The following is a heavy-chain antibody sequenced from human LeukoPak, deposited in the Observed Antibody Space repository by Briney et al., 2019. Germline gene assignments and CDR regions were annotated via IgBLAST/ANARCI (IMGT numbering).Heavy chain of an antibody. CDR2: ISGSGGST. Sequence: PGGSLRLSCAASGFTFSSYAMSWVRQAPGKGLEWVSAISGSGGSTYYADSVKGRFTISRDNSKNTLYLQMNSLRAEDTAVYYCAKDPDLGGYSPTGFDYWGQGTLVTVSS. CDR1: GFTFSSYA. V-gene: IGHV3-23*01. CDR3: AKDPDLGGYSPTGFDY. D-gene: IGHD4-23*01. J-gene: IGHJ4*02.